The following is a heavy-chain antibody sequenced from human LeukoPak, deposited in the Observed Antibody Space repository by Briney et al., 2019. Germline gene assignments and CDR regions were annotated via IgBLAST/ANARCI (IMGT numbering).Heavy chain of an antibody. CDR2: ISYDGSNK. J-gene: IGHJ4*02. Sequence: GGSLRLSCAASGFTFSSYAMHWVRQAPGKGLEWVAVISYDGSNKYYADSVKGRFTISRDYSRNTLYLQMNSLRAEDTAVYYCAKDWAGSSNWYYFDYWGQGTLVTVSS. CDR3: AKDWAGSSNWYYFDY. CDR1: GFTFSSYA. V-gene: IGHV3-30*04. D-gene: IGHD6-13*01.